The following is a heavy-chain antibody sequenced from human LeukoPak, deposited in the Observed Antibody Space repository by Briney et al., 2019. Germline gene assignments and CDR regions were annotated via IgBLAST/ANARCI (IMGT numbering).Heavy chain of an antibody. CDR2: IYYSGST. Sequence: PSETLSLTCTVSGGSISSSSYYWGWIRQPPGKGLEWIGSIYYSGSTYYNPSLKSRVTISVDTSKNQFSLKLSSVTAADTAVYYCARAPFYYDDSGINHFDYWGQGTLVTVSS. CDR1: GGSISSSSYY. D-gene: IGHD3-22*01. V-gene: IGHV4-39*07. CDR3: ARAPFYYDDSGINHFDY. J-gene: IGHJ4*02.